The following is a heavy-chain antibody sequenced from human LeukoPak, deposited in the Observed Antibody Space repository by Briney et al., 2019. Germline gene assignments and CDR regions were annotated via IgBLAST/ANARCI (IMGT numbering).Heavy chain of an antibody. J-gene: IGHJ1*01. Sequence: SVKVSCKASGGTFSSYAISWVRQAPGQGLEWTGGIIPIFGTANYAQKFQGRVTITADESTSTAYMELSSLRSEDTAVYYCATPPAYYDFWSGYLQYFQHWGQGTLVTVSS. CDR1: GGTFSSYA. V-gene: IGHV1-69*13. CDR3: ATPPAYYDFWSGYLQYFQH. D-gene: IGHD3-3*01. CDR2: IIPIFGTA.